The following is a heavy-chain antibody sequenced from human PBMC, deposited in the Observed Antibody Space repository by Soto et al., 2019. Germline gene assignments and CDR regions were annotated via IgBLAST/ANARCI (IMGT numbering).Heavy chain of an antibody. CDR3: ANGGYSYGGRYYGMDV. V-gene: IGHV4-4*02. CDR1: GGSISSSNW. D-gene: IGHD5-18*01. J-gene: IGHJ6*02. CDR2: IYHSGST. Sequence: PSETXSLTFAVSGGSISSSNWWSWVRQPPGKGLEWIGEIYHSGSTNYNPSLKSRVTISVDKSKNQFSLKLSSVTAADTAVYYCANGGYSYGGRYYGMDVWGQGTTVTVSS.